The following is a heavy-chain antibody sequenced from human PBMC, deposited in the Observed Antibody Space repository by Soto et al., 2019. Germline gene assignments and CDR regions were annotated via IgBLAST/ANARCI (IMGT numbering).Heavy chain of an antibody. V-gene: IGHV3-64*01. J-gene: IGHJ6*04. Sequence: GGSLRLSCAASGFTFSSYAMHWVRQAPGKGLEYVSAISSNGGSTYYANSVKGRFTISGDNSKNTLYLQMGSLRAEDMAVYYCARNKQGDFWSGYVLDVWGKGTTVTVSS. CDR3: ARNKQGDFWSGYVLDV. CDR1: GFTFSSYA. D-gene: IGHD3-3*01. CDR2: ISSNGGST.